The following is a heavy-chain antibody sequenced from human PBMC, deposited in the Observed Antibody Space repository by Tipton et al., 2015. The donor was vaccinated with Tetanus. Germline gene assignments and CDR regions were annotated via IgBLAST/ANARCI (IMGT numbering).Heavy chain of an antibody. J-gene: IGHJ4*02. Sequence: TLSLTCSVSGDSITSGHFYWSWVRQPPGKGLEWIGYISSSGSPYYSPSLKSRLTLSVDTSKSQFSLKLTSVTVADTAVYYCARDIGTVRGVIQYWGQGTLVTVSS. CDR1: GDSITSGHFY. V-gene: IGHV4-30-4*01. CDR3: ARDIGTVRGVIQY. D-gene: IGHD3-10*01. CDR2: ISSSGSP.